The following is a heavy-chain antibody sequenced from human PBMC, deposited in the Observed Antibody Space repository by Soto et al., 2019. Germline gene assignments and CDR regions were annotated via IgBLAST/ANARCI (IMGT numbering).Heavy chain of an antibody. V-gene: IGHV1-2*02. CDR3: ARDTRLMTTVTSPYDY. D-gene: IGHD4-4*01. J-gene: IGHJ4*02. Sequence: QVQLVQSGAEVKKPGASVKVSCKASGYTFTGYYMHWVRQAPGQGLEWMGWINPNSGGTNYAQKFQGRVTMTRDTFISTAYMELSRLRSDDTAVYYCARDTRLMTTVTSPYDYWGQGTLVTVSS. CDR2: INPNSGGT. CDR1: GYTFTGYY.